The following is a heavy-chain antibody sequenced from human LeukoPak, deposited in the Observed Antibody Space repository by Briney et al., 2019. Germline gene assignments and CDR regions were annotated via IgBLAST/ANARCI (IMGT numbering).Heavy chain of an antibody. J-gene: IGHJ3*02. CDR2: ISSSGSTI. D-gene: IGHD2-15*01. CDR3: VREYCSGGSCSDAFDI. V-gene: IGHV3-48*03. Sequence: QPGGSLRLSCAASGFTFSSYEMNWVRQAPGKGLEWVSSISSSGSTIYYADSVKGRFTISRDNAKNSLYLQMNSLRAEDTAVYYCVREYCSGGSCSDAFDIWGQGTMVTVSS. CDR1: GFTFSSYE.